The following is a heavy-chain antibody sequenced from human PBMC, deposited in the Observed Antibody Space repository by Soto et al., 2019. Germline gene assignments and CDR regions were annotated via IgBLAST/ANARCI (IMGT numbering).Heavy chain of an antibody. CDR3: ARDLRPAVRIFVL. CDR1: GFTFSSYS. CDR2: ISSSSSYI. D-gene: IGHD3-10*01. J-gene: IGHJ3*01. V-gene: IGHV3-21*01. Sequence: GGSLRLSCAASGFTFSSYSMNWVRQAPGKGLEWVSSISSSSSYIYYADSVKGRFTISRDNAKNSLYLQMNSLRAEDTAVYYCARDLRPAVRIFVLWGQGTMVTVSS.